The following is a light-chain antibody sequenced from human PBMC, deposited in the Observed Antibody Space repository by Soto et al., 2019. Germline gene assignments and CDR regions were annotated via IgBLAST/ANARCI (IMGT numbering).Light chain of an antibody. CDR1: SSNIGGNS. CDR2: ADN. Sequence: QSVMTQPASVSAAPGQKVTISCSGSSSNIGGNSVSWYQQLPGTAPKLLIFADNKRPSGIPDRFSGSKSGTSATLGITGFQTGDEADYYCGSWDSSLSADVFGTGTKVTVL. CDR3: GSWDSSLSADV. J-gene: IGLJ1*01. V-gene: IGLV1-51*01.